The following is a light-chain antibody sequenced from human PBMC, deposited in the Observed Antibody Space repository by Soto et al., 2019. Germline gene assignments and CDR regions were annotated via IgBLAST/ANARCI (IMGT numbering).Light chain of an antibody. V-gene: IGKV1-5*03. Sequence: DIQLTQSPSTLSASVGDRVTITCRASQSISNDLAWYQQKPGKAPKVLIYKASSLESGVPSRFSGSGSGTEITLTISGLQPDDFATDYCQHCDSYWTFGQGTKVEIK. CDR3: QHCDSYWT. CDR1: QSISND. CDR2: KAS. J-gene: IGKJ1*01.